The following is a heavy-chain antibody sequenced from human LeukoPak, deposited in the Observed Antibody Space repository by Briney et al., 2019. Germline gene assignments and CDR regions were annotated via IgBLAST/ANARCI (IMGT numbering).Heavy chain of an antibody. CDR3: ARTAMVSSNSPNWFDP. V-gene: IGHV3-66*01. CDR1: GFTVSSNY. J-gene: IGHJ5*02. CDR2: IYSGGST. Sequence: GRSLRLSCAASGFTVSSNYMSWVRQAPGKGLEWGSVIYSGGSTYYADSVKGRFTISRDNSKNTLYLQMNSLRAEDTAVYYCARTAMVSSNSPNWFDPWGQGTLVTVSS. D-gene: IGHD5-18*01.